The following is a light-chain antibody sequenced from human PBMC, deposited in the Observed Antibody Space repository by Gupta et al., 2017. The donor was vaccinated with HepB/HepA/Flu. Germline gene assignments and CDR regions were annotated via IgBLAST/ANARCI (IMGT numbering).Light chain of an antibody. Sequence: QSVLTQPPSASGTPGQRVTVSCSGSSSNIGKNTVNWYQQFPGTAPKLLIYSNTQPPAGVPDRFSGSKSGTSASLAISGLQSEDETDYYCAAWDDSLNGPSFGGGTKMTVL. CDR2: SNT. V-gene: IGLV1-44*01. CDR1: SSNIGKNT. CDR3: AAWDDSLNGPS. J-gene: IGLJ3*02.